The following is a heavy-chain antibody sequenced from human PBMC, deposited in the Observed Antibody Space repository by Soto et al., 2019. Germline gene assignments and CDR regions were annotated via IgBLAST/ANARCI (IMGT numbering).Heavy chain of an antibody. CDR3: TTEPLGYCSGPTCYDYFDY. V-gene: IGHV3-15*01. D-gene: IGHD2-2*01. J-gene: IGHJ4*01. CDR1: GFTFSSYA. Sequence: PGGSLRLSCAASGFTFSSYAMSWVRQAPGKGLEWVGRIKSKINGGTADYAAPVKDRFTISRDDSKNTLYLQMNSLKIEDTAVYYCTTEPLGYCSGPTCYDYFDYLGHGALVTVSS. CDR2: IKSKINGGTA.